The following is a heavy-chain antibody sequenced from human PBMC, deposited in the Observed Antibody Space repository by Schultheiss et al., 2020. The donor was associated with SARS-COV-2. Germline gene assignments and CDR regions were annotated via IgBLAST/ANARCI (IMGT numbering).Heavy chain of an antibody. CDR3: ARDRREQQLVGGRYYYYYGMDV. J-gene: IGHJ6*02. CDR2: ISSSGSYI. V-gene: IGHV3-21*01. CDR1: GFTFSSYG. Sequence: GESLKISCAASGFTFSSYGMNWVRQAPGKGLEWVSSISSSGSYIYYADSVKGRFTISRDNAKNSLYLQMNSLRAEDTAVYYCARDRREQQLVGGRYYYYYGMDVWGQGTTVTVSS. D-gene: IGHD6-13*01.